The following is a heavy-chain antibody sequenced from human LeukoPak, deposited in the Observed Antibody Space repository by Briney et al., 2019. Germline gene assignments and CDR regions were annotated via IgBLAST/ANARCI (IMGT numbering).Heavy chain of an antibody. D-gene: IGHD3-10*01. CDR2: INHSGST. V-gene: IGHV4-39*07. CDR3: ARGSMVRGVVKGGFDY. J-gene: IGHJ4*02. CDR1: GGSISSGGYY. Sequence: SETLSLTCTVSGGSISSGGYYWSWIRQPPGKGLEWIGEINHSGSTNYNPSLKSRVTISVDTSKNQFSLKLSSVTAADTAVYYCARGSMVRGVVKGGFDYWGQGTLVTVSS.